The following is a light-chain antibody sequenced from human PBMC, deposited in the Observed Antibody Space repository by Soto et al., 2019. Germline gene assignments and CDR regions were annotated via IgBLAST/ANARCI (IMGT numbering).Light chain of an antibody. V-gene: IGKV1-13*02. Sequence: GDRVTITCRASQGISSAVAWYHQKPGKPPKLLMYDASSLESGVPPRFSGSGSGTDFTLSISSLQPEDFATYYCQHYNSYSEAFGQGTKVDI. CDR1: QGISSA. CDR3: QHYNSYSEA. J-gene: IGKJ1*01. CDR2: DAS.